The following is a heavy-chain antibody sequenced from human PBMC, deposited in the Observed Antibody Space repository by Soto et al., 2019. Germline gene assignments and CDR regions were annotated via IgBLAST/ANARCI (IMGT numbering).Heavy chain of an antibody. CDR3: ARRLRALIGDYGMDV. D-gene: IGHD3-9*01. J-gene: IGHJ6*02. V-gene: IGHV4-39*01. CDR2: IYYSGST. CDR1: GGSISSSSYY. Sequence: ASETLSLTCTVSGGSISSSSYYWGWIRQPPGKGLEWIGSIYYSGSTYYNPSLKSRVTISVDTSKNQFSLKLSSVTAADTAVYYCARRLRALIGDYGMDVWGQGTTVTVSS.